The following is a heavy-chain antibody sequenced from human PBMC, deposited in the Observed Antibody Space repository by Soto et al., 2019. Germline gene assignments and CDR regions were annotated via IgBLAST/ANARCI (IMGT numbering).Heavy chain of an antibody. D-gene: IGHD1-7*01. CDR1: GYSFTSYW. CDR3: ARQGVHWNYLYNWFDP. V-gene: IGHV5-51*01. CDR2: IYPGDSDT. J-gene: IGHJ5*02. Sequence: GESLKISCKGSGYSFTSYWIGWVRQMPGKGLEWMGIIYPGDSDTRYSPSFQGQVTISADKSISTAYLQWSSLKASDTAMYYCARQGVHWNYLYNWFDPWGQGTLVTVSS.